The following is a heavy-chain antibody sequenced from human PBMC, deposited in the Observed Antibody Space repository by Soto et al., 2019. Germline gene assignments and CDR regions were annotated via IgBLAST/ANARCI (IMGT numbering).Heavy chain of an antibody. CDR3: ARDSSISGSYYNNGWFDP. D-gene: IGHD3-10*01. CDR2: IYHSGST. CDR1: GGSISSGGYS. J-gene: IGHJ5*02. Sequence: SETLSLTCAVSGGSISSGGYSWSWIRQPPGKGLEWIGYIYHSGSTYYNPSLKSRVTISVDRSKNQFSLKLSSVTAADTAVYYCARDSSISGSYYNNGWFDPWGQGTLVTVPS. V-gene: IGHV4-30-2*01.